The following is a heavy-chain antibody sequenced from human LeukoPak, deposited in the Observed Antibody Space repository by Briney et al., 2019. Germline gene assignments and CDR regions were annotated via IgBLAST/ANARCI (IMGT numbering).Heavy chain of an antibody. Sequence: PGGSLRLSCAASGFTFSSYSMNWVRQAPGKGLEWVSSISSSSSYTYYADSAKGRFTISRDNAKNSLYLQMNSLRAEDTAVYYCARDSRYSSGWPWVSEYYYYYYMDVWGKGTTVTISS. CDR3: ARDSRYSSGWPWVSEYYYYYYMDV. CDR2: ISSSSSYT. D-gene: IGHD6-19*01. CDR1: GFTFSSYS. J-gene: IGHJ6*03. V-gene: IGHV3-21*01.